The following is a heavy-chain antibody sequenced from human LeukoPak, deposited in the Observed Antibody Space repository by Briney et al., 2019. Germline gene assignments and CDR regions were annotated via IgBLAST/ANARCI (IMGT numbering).Heavy chain of an antibody. CDR3: ARAKYSSGRGAFDY. J-gene: IGHJ4*02. D-gene: IGHD6-19*01. CDR1: GYTFTSYG. CDR2: ISAYNGNT. V-gene: IGHV1-18*01. Sequence: ASVKVSCKASGYTFTSYGISWVRQAPGQGLEWMGWISAYNGNTNYAQKLQGRVTMTTDTSTSTAYLELRSLRSDDTAVYYCARAKYSSGRGAFDYWGQGTLVTVSS.